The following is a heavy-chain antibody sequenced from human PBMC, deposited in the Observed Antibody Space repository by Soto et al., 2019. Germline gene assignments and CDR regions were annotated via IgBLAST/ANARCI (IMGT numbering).Heavy chain of an antibody. CDR3: AREGRVVPAAIPDYYYGMDR. V-gene: IGHV3-53*01. CDR2: IYSGGST. CDR1: GFTVSSNY. Sequence: VSLRLSCAASGFTVSSNYMSCVRQAPGKGLEWVSVIYSGGSTYYADSVKGRFTIYRDNSKNTLYLQMNSLRAEDTAVYYCAREGRVVPAAIPDYYYGMDRWGKGTTVTVSS. J-gene: IGHJ6*04. D-gene: IGHD2-2*02.